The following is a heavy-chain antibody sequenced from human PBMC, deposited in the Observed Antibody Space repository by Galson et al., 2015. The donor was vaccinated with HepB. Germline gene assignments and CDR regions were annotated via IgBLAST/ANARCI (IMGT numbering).Heavy chain of an antibody. CDR3: AREKVVPASARYYYYGMDV. CDR2: ISSSGSTI. D-gene: IGHD2-2*01. V-gene: IGHV3-11*01. CDR1: GFTFSDYY. Sequence: SLRLSCAASGFTFSDYYMSWIRQAPGKGLEWVSYISSSGSTIYYADSVKGRFTISRDNAKNSLYLQMNSLRAEDTAVYYCAREKVVPASARYYYYGMDVWGQGTTVTVSS. J-gene: IGHJ6*02.